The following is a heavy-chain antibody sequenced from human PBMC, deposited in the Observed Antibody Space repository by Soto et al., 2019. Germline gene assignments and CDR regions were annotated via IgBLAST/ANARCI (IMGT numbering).Heavy chain of an antibody. J-gene: IGHJ4*02. V-gene: IGHV1-3*01. D-gene: IGHD3-22*01. CDR3: ASSADYYDSSGPEGPFDY. CDR1: GYTFTSYA. CDR2: INAGNGNT. Sequence: ASVKVSCKGSGYTFTSYAMHWVRQAPGQRLEWMGWINAGNGNTKYSQKFQGRVTMTKDTSTSTAYMELRSLRSDDTAVYYCASSADYYDSSGPEGPFDYWSQGTLVTVSS.